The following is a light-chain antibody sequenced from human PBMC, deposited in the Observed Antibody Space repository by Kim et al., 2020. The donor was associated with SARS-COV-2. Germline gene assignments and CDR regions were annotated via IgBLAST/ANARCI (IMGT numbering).Light chain of an antibody. V-gene: IGLV2-23*02. CDR1: SSDVGSYNL. Sequence: QSALTQPASVSGSPGQSITISCTGTSSDVGSYNLVSWYQQYPGKAPKLKIYDVTKRPSGVSDRFSGSKSGNTASLTISGLQAEGEAEYNFCSYAGSSPYWVFGGGTQLTVL. CDR2: DVT. CDR3: CSYAGSSPYWV. J-gene: IGLJ3*02.